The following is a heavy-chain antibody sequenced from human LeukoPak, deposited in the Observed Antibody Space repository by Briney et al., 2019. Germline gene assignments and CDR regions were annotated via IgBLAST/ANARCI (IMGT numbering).Heavy chain of an antibody. CDR1: GYTFTSYG. Sequence: GASVKVSCKASGYTFTSYGISWVRQAPGQGLEWMGWISAYNGNTNYAQKLQGRVTMTTDTSTSTVYMELRSLRSDDTAVYYCARLHDYGDYAWFDYWGQGTLVTVSS. J-gene: IGHJ4*02. D-gene: IGHD4-17*01. CDR2: ISAYNGNT. V-gene: IGHV1-18*01. CDR3: ARLHDYGDYAWFDY.